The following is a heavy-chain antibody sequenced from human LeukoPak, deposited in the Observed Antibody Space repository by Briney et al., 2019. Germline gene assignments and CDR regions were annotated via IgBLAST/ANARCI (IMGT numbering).Heavy chain of an antibody. V-gene: IGHV3-23*01. CDR2: IIGSGGST. CDR3: ATFCSGGDCYSFAP. Sequence: GGSLRLSCAASGFTFSSYAMSWVRQAPGKGLEWVSTIIGSGGSTDYADSVKGRFTISRDNSKDTLFLQMDSLRVEDTAVYYCATFCSGGDCYSFAPWGQGTLVTVSS. J-gene: IGHJ5*02. CDR1: GFTFSSYA. D-gene: IGHD2-15*01.